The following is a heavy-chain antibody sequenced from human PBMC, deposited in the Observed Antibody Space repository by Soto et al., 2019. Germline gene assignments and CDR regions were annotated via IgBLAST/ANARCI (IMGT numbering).Heavy chain of an antibody. CDR1: GFIFTNYW. CDR2: IDPSDSST. J-gene: IGHJ4*02. D-gene: IGHD2-21*01. CDR3: VKHIGASGDF. V-gene: IGHV5-10-1*01. Sequence: ESLKISCQGFGFIFTNYWISWVRQMPGKGLEWMGRIDPSDSSTNYSPSFQGHVTLSADKSINTAHLQWNSLKASDTAMYYCVKHIGASGDFWGQGTPVTVSS.